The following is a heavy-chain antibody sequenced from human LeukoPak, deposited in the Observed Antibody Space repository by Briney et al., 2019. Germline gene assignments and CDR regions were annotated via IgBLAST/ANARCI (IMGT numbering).Heavy chain of an antibody. Sequence: GGSLRLSCAASGFTFSSYAMHWVRQAPGKGLEWVAVISYDGSNKYYADSVKGRFTISRDNYKNTLYLQMNSLRAEDTAVYYCAKGHDDDIVVVPPADYFDYGAQGTLVTVSS. CDR3: AKGHDDDIVVVPPADYFDY. V-gene: IGHV3-30-3*01. CDR2: ISYDGSNK. J-gene: IGHJ4*02. D-gene: IGHD2-2*01. CDR1: GFTFSSYA.